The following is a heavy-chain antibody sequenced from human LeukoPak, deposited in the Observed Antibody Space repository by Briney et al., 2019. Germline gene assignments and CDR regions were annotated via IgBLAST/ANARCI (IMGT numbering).Heavy chain of an antibody. CDR2: IYYTGST. V-gene: IGHV4-59*01. CDR1: GGSISNYY. CDR3: ARWGSIAVARFGY. D-gene: IGHD6-6*01. J-gene: IGHJ4*02. Sequence: SETLSLTCTVSGGSISNYYWSWIRQPPGKGLEWIGYIYYTGSTNYNPSLTSRVNISVDTSKIQFSLNLTSVTAADTAVYYCARWGSIAVARFGYWGQGTLVTVSS.